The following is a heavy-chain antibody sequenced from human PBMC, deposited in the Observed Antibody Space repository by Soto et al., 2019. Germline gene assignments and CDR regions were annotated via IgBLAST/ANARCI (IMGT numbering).Heavy chain of an antibody. CDR3: ARGNGYCSSTSCHPYYYYYMDV. CDR2: INPSGGST. D-gene: IGHD2-2*01. CDR1: GYTFSTYG. V-gene: IGHV1-46*03. J-gene: IGHJ6*03. Sequence: ASVKVSCKASGYTFSTYGIRWVRQAPGQGLEWMGIINPSGGSTSYAQKFQGRVTMTRDTSTSTVYMELSSLRSEDTAVYYCARGNGYCSSTSCHPYYYYYMDVWGKGTTVTVSS.